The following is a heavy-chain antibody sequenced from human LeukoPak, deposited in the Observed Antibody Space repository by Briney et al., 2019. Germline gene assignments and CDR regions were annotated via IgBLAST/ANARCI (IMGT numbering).Heavy chain of an antibody. CDR3: ARDPATVTSYFDL. Sequence: PGRSLRLSCVVSGFRFSRYGFHWLRQAPGKGLEWVAVIWFDGSKKYYADSVKGRSTISRDDSKSTLNLQMDSLRAEDTAVYYCARDPATVTSYFDLWGQGTLVTVSS. CDR1: GFRFSRYG. D-gene: IGHD4-17*01. J-gene: IGHJ4*02. V-gene: IGHV3-33*01. CDR2: IWFDGSKK.